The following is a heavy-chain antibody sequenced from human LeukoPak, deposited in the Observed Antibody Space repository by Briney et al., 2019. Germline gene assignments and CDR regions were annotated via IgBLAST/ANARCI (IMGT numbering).Heavy chain of an antibody. J-gene: IGHJ4*02. CDR3: ARDRGLYSGYDLSYFDY. CDR2: ISGSDGST. CDR1: GFTFSNYA. D-gene: IGHD5-12*01. Sequence: PGGSLRLSCAASGFTFSNYAMSWVRQAPGQGLEWVSGISGSDGSTYYADSVKCRFTISRDNSKNTLYLQMDSLRAEDTAVYYCARDRGLYSGYDLSYFDYWGQGTLVTVSS. V-gene: IGHV3-23*01.